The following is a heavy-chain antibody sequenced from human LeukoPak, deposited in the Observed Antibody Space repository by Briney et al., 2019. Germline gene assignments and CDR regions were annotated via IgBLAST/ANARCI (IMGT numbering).Heavy chain of an antibody. CDR3: ARVRYYYGSGSPGYYYYMDV. CDR2: IYTSGST. V-gene: IGHV4-61*09. Sequence: SETLSLTCTVSGGSISSGSYYWSWIRQPAGKGLEWIGHIYTSGSTNYNPSLKSRVTISVDTSKNQFSLKLSSVTAADTAVYYCARVRYYYGSGSPGYYYYMDVWGKGTTVTISS. CDR1: GGSISSGSYY. J-gene: IGHJ6*03. D-gene: IGHD3-10*01.